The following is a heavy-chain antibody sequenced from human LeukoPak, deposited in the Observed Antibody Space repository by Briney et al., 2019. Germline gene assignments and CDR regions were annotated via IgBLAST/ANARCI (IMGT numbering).Heavy chain of an antibody. CDR2: ISIDGGDT. J-gene: IGHJ4*02. Sequence: PGGSLRLSCAASGFRFSSYAMHWVRQAPGKGLEYVSAISIDGGDTFYASSVKGRFTISRDNSQSTLYLQMGSLRAEDMAVYYCARVLRDISGYYDYWGQGTLVTVSS. V-gene: IGHV3-64*01. CDR1: GFRFSSYA. D-gene: IGHD3-22*01. CDR3: ARVLRDISGYYDY.